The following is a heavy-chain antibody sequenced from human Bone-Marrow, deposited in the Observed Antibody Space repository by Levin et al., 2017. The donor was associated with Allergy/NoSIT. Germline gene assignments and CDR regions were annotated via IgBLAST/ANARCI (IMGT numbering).Heavy chain of an antibody. V-gene: IGHV1-18*01. CDR2: ISAYNGNT. CDR1: GYTFTSYG. CDR3: ARDSSRSAVMGNWFDP. D-gene: IGHD3-16*01. Sequence: GESLKISCKASGYTFTSYGISWVRQAPGQGLEWMGWISAYNGNTNYAQKLQGRVTMTTDTSTSTAYMELRSLRSDDTAVYYCARDSSRSAVMGNWFDPWGQGTLVTVSS. J-gene: IGHJ5*02.